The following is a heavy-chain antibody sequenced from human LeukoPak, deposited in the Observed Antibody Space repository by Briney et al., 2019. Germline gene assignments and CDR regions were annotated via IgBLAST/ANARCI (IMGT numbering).Heavy chain of an antibody. D-gene: IGHD3-10*01. Sequence: SGTLSLTCTVSGGSISSSSYYWGWIRQPPGKGLEWIGSIYYSGSTYYNPSLKSRVTISVDTSKNQFSLKLSSVTAADTAVYYCARQAETYYYGSGSYYNWFDPWGQGTLVTVSS. CDR1: GGSISSSSYY. V-gene: IGHV4-39*01. CDR2: IYYSGST. J-gene: IGHJ5*02. CDR3: ARQAETYYYGSGSYYNWFDP.